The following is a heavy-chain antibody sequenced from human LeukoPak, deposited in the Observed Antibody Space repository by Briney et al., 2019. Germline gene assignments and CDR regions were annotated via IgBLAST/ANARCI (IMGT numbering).Heavy chain of an antibody. J-gene: IGHJ4*02. Sequence: GGSLRLSCAASGFTFSSYSMNWVRQAPGEGLEWVSSISSSSSHIYYADSVKGRFTISRDNAKNSLYLQMNSLRAEDTAVYYCARDLYCSGGSCRLYWGQGTLVTVSS. CDR3: ARDLYCSGGSCRLY. V-gene: IGHV3-21*01. D-gene: IGHD2-15*01. CDR1: GFTFSSYS. CDR2: ISSSSSHI.